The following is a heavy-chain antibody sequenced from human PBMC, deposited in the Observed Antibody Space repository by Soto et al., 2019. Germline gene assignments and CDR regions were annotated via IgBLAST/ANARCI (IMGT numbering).Heavy chain of an antibody. V-gene: IGHV4-61*01. Sequence: SSETLSLTCTVSGGSVSSGSYYWSWIRQPPGRGLEWIGYIYYSGSTNYNPSLKSRVTISVDTSKNQFSLKLSSVTAADTAVYYCAREGVVVVAASYYYYGMDVWGQGTTVTVSS. J-gene: IGHJ6*02. CDR2: IYYSGST. CDR3: AREGVVVVAASYYYYGMDV. D-gene: IGHD2-15*01. CDR1: GGSVSSGSYY.